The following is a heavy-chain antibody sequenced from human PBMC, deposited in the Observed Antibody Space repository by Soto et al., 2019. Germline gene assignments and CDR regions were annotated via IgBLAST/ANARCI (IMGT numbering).Heavy chain of an antibody. J-gene: IGHJ4*02. D-gene: IGHD5-12*01. CDR1: GGSISKGGYH. Sequence: SETLSLTCTVSGGSISKGGYHWSWIRQHPGKGLEWIGYIYYGGSTYYNPSLESRLSISVDVSENQFSLKLSSVTAADTAVYYCASAYGGHADYWGQGTLVTVSS. V-gene: IGHV4-31*03. CDR2: IYYGGST. CDR3: ASAYGGHADY.